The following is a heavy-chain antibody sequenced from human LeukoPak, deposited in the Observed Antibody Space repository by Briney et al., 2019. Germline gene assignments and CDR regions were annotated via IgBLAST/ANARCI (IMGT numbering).Heavy chain of an antibody. Sequence: GASVRLSCAASGFTFSTYSMNWVRQAPGKGLEWVSYISACGSTIYYEDSVKGRFTISRDNAKDSLYLQMNSLRDEDTAVYYCARDDDHQVNYFDSWGQGTLVTVSS. CDR3: ARDDDHQVNYFDS. CDR1: GFTFSTYS. V-gene: IGHV3-48*02. J-gene: IGHJ4*02. D-gene: IGHD1-1*01. CDR2: ISACGSTI.